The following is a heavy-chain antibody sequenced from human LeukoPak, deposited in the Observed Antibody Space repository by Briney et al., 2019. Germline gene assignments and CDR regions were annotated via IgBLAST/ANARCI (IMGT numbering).Heavy chain of an antibody. CDR3: ARGPPVVVVVAAYAFDI. D-gene: IGHD2-15*01. Sequence: ASVKVSCKASGYTFTSYGISWVRQAPGQGLEWMGWISAYNGNTNYAQKLQGRVTMTTDTSTSTAYMELRSLRSDDTAVYYCARGPPVVVVVAAYAFDIWGQGTMVTVSS. CDR2: ISAYNGNT. V-gene: IGHV1-18*01. J-gene: IGHJ3*02. CDR1: GYTFTSYG.